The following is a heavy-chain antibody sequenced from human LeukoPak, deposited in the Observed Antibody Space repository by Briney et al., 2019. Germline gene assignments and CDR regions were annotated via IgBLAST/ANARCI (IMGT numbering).Heavy chain of an antibody. Sequence: SETLSLTCAVSGGSISSSNWWSWVRQPPGKGLEWIGEIYHSGSTNYNPSLKSRVTISVDKSKNQFSLNLSSVTAADTAVYYCARDLRSGWMFDYWGQGTLVTVSS. CDR3: ARDLRSGWMFDY. CDR2: IYHSGST. CDR1: GGSISSSNW. D-gene: IGHD6-19*01. J-gene: IGHJ4*02. V-gene: IGHV4-4*02.